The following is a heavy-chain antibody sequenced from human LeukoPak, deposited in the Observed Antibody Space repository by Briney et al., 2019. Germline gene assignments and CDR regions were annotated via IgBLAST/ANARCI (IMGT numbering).Heavy chain of an antibody. CDR2: INIDGTST. J-gene: IGHJ3*02. D-gene: IGHD6-19*01. V-gene: IGHV3-74*01. CDR1: GFTFSTYW. Sequence: GVTLRCSCAASGFTFSTYWLHWLRQAPGHGLVWVSLINIDGTSTSYTDSGKGRFTISRDNAKNTLYLQMNSLRAEDTAVYYCAKEGGWGSGWAFDIWGQGTMVTVSS. CDR3: AKEGGWGSGWAFDI.